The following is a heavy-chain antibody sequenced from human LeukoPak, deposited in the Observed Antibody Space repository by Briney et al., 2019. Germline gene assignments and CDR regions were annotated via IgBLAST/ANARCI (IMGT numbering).Heavy chain of an antibody. CDR1: GFTVSSNY. CDR3: ARDRGIAVAGLLLYYFDY. Sequence: PGASLRLSCAASGFTVSSNYMSWVRQAPGKGLEWVSVIYSGGSTYYADSVKGRFTISRDNSKNTLYLQMNSLRAEDTAVYYCARDRGIAVAGLLLYYFDYWGQGTLVTVSS. D-gene: IGHD6-19*01. V-gene: IGHV3-53*01. J-gene: IGHJ4*02. CDR2: IYSGGST.